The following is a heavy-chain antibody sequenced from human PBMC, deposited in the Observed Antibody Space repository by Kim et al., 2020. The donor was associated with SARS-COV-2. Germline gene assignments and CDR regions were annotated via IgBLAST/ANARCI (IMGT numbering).Heavy chain of an antibody. J-gene: IGHJ4*02. V-gene: IGHV3-15*01. D-gene: IGHD3-9*01. CDR3: TTEGYYDILTGYL. Sequence: YAAPVKGRFTISRDDSKNTLNLQMNSLKTEDTAVYYCTTEGYYDILTGYLWGQGTLVTVSS.